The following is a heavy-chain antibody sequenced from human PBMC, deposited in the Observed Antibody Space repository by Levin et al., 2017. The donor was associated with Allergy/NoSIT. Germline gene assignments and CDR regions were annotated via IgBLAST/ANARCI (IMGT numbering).Heavy chain of an antibody. D-gene: IGHD7-27*01. CDR3: AKGRLGGSGGYFDY. CDR1: GFTFTTYA. Sequence: GESLKISCAASGFTFTTYAMIWVRQAPGKGLEWVSSISGSGANTFYADSVKGRFTISRDNSKNTLYLQMNSLRAEDTALYYCAKGRLGGSGGYFDYWGQGSLVTVSS. J-gene: IGHJ4*02. CDR2: ISGSGANT. V-gene: IGHV3-23*01.